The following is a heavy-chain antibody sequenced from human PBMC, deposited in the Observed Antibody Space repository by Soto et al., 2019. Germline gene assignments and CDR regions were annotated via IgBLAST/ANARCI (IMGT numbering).Heavy chain of an antibody. CDR1: GGSISSGDYY. V-gene: IGHV4-30-4*01. D-gene: IGHD3-22*01. J-gene: IGHJ6*02. CDR2: IYYSGST. Sequence: QVQLQESGPGLVKPSQTLSLTCTVSGGSISSGDYYWSWIRQPPGKGLEWIGYIYYSGSTYYNPSLKSRVTISVDTSKNQCSLKLSSVTAADTAVYYCARGRFNYDSSPRGMDVWGQGTTVTVSS. CDR3: ARGRFNYDSSPRGMDV.